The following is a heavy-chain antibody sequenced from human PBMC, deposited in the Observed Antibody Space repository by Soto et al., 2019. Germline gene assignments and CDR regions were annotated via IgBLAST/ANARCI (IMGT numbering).Heavy chain of an antibody. V-gene: IGHV4-31*03. CDR2: IYYSGST. Sequence: LSLTCTVSGGSISSGGYYWSWIRQRPGKGLEWIGYIYYSGSTYYNPSLKSRVTISVDTSKNQFSLKLSSVTAADTAVYYCARGYGSGSHYWFDPWGQGTLVTVSS. D-gene: IGHD3-10*01. CDR1: GGSISSGGYY. CDR3: ARGYGSGSHYWFDP. J-gene: IGHJ5*02.